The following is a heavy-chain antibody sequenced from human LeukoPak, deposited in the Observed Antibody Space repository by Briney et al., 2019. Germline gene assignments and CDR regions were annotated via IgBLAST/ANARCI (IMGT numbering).Heavy chain of an antibody. V-gene: IGHV6-1*01. Sequence: SQTLSLTCAISGDSVSSNSAAWNWIRQSPSRGLEWLGRTYYRSKWYNDYAVSVKSRITINPDTSKNQFSLQLNSVTPEDTAVYYCTRGYAGSKQWLVLIDYWGQGTLVTVSS. CDR1: GDSVSSNSAA. D-gene: IGHD6-19*01. CDR2: TYYRSKWYN. J-gene: IGHJ4*02. CDR3: TRGYAGSKQWLVLIDY.